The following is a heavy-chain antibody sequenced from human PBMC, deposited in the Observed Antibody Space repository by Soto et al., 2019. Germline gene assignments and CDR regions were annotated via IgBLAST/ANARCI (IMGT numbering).Heavy chain of an antibody. V-gene: IGHV4-34*01. CDR3: ARDLGRDGTMIVVVHYPDAFDI. J-gene: IGHJ3*02. D-gene: IGHD3-22*01. CDR2: INHSGST. CDR1: GGSFSGYY. Sequence: SETLSLTCAVYGGSFSGYYWSWTRQPPGKGLEWIGEINHSGSTNYNPSLKSRVTISVDTSKNQFSLKLSSVTAADTAVYYCARDLGRDGTMIVVVHYPDAFDIWGQGTMVTVSS.